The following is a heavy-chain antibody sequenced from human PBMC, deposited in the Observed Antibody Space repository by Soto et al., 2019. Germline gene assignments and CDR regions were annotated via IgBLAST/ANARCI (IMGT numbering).Heavy chain of an antibody. V-gene: IGHV4-31*03. J-gene: IGHJ6*02. CDR1: GGSISSGGYY. CDR2: IYYSGST. CDR3: ARDGGGVPAAIPEYYYYYGMDV. Sequence: SETLSLTCTVSGGSISSGGYYWSWIRQHPGKGLEWIGYIYYSGSTYYNPSLKSRVTISVDTSKNQFSLKLSSVTAADTAVYYCARDGGGVPAAIPEYYYYYGMDVWAQRTTVTVSS. D-gene: IGHD2-2*01.